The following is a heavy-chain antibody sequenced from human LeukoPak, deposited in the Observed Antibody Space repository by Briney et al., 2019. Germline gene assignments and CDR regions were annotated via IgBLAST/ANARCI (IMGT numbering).Heavy chain of an antibody. CDR3: ARGRVVPAATYYYYYGMDV. J-gene: IGHJ6*02. CDR1: GGTFSSYA. V-gene: IGHV1-46*01. D-gene: IGHD2-2*01. Sequence: ASVKVSCKASGGTFSSYAISWVRQAPGQGLEWMGIINPSGGSTSYAQKFQGRVTMTRDTSTSTVYMELSSLRSEDTAVYYCARGRVVPAATYYYYYGMDVWGQGTTVTVSS. CDR2: INPSGGST.